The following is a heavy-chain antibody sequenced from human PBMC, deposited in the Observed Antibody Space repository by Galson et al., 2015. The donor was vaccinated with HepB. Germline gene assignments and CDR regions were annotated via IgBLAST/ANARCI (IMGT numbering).Heavy chain of an antibody. D-gene: IGHD7-27*01. Sequence: SLRLSCAASGFTFSSYRMNWVRQAPGKGLEWVSSISSSSYIYYADSVKGRFTISRDNAKNSLYLQMNSLRAEDTAVYYCARDLGAFDIWGQGTMVTVSS. J-gene: IGHJ3*02. CDR2: ISSSSYI. CDR3: ARDLGAFDI. CDR1: GFTFSSYR. V-gene: IGHV3-21*01.